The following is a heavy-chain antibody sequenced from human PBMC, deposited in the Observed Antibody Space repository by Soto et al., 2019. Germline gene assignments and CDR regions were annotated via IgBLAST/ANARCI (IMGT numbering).Heavy chain of an antibody. Sequence: QVQLVQSGAEVKKPGSSVKVSCKASGGTFSSYVINWVRQAPGQGLEWMGGIIPLFGTTNYARKFQGRVTITADEFTSTAYMEVSSLRSEDTAVYYCAKDGAWGQGTTVTVSS. V-gene: IGHV1-69*01. CDR1: GGTFSSYV. CDR3: AKDGA. J-gene: IGHJ3*01. CDR2: IIPLFGTT. D-gene: IGHD3-16*01.